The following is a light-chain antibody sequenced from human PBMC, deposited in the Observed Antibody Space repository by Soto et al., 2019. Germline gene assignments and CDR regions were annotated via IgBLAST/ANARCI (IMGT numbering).Light chain of an antibody. V-gene: IGKV1-9*01. Sequence: DIQLTQSPSFLSASVGDRVTITCRASQGINDYLAWYQQKPGKAPKLLIYAASTLQSEVPSRFSGSASGTEFTLTISSLQPEDVATYYCQKYNSAPRTFGQGTKVEIK. CDR1: QGINDY. J-gene: IGKJ1*01. CDR3: QKYNSAPRT. CDR2: AAS.